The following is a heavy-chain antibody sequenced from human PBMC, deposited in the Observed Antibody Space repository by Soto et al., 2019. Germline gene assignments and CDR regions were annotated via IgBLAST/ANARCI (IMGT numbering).Heavy chain of an antibody. D-gene: IGHD3-3*01. Sequence: PSETLSLTCAVSGGSISSSNWWSWVRQPPGKGLEWIGEIYHSGSTNYNPSLKSRVTISVDKSKNQFSLKLSSVTAADTAVYYCARGRGDFWRVGYYYYGMDVWGQGTTVTVSS. J-gene: IGHJ6*02. V-gene: IGHV4-4*02. CDR3: ARGRGDFWRVGYYYYGMDV. CDR2: IYHSGST. CDR1: GGSISSSNW.